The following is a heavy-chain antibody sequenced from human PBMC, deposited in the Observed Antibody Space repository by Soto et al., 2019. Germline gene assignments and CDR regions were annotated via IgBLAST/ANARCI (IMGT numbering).Heavy chain of an antibody. D-gene: IGHD2-2*01. V-gene: IGHV3-30-3*01. CDR2: ISYDGSNK. J-gene: IGHJ6*02. CDR3: ARADCSSTSCYPYYYYYGMDV. Sequence: GGSLRLSCAASGFTFSSYAMHWVRQAPGKGLEWVAVISYDGSNKYYADSVKGRFTISRDNSKNTLYLQMNSLRAEDTAVYYCARADCSSTSCYPYYYYYGMDVWGQGTTVTVSS. CDR1: GFTFSSYA.